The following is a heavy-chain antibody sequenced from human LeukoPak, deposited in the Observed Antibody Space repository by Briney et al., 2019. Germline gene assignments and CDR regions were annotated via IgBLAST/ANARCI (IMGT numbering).Heavy chain of an antibody. D-gene: IGHD2-15*01. J-gene: IGHJ4*02. V-gene: IGHV3-7*01. Sequence: GGSLRLSCGASGFTFSSYWMTWVRQAPGGGLEWVANIKEDGSDKYYVDSVKGRFSISRDNAKNSLYLQMNSLRGEDTAVYYSARDIGYLAFDYWGQGTLVTVSS. CDR1: GFTFSSYW. CDR2: IKEDGSDK. CDR3: ARDIGYLAFDY.